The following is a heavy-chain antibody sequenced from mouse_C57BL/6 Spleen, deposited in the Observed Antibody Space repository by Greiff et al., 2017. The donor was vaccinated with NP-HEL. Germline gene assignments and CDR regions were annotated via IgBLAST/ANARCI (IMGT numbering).Heavy chain of an antibody. Sequence: VQLQQSGPGLVKPSQSLSLTCSVTGYSITSGYYWNWIRQFPGNKLEWMGYISYDGSNNYNPSLKNRISITRDTSKNQFFLKLNSVTTEDTATYYCARKNGNYWYFDVWGTGTTVTVSS. CDR1: GYSITSGYY. D-gene: IGHD2-1*01. J-gene: IGHJ1*03. CDR3: ARKNGNYWYFDV. V-gene: IGHV3-6*01. CDR2: ISYDGSN.